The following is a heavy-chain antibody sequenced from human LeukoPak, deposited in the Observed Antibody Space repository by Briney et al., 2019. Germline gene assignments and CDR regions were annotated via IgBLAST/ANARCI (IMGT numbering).Heavy chain of an antibody. D-gene: IGHD4-23*01. J-gene: IGHJ4*02. CDR2: IYYSGST. CDR3: ARVSRGNSVGGDY. CDR1: GGSISSTSYY. Sequence: SETLSLTCTVSGGSISSTSYYWGWIRQPPGKGLEWIGSIYYSGSTYYNPSLKSRVTISADTSKNQFSLKLRSVTAADTAMYYCARVSRGNSVGGDYWGQGTLVTVSS. V-gene: IGHV4-39*07.